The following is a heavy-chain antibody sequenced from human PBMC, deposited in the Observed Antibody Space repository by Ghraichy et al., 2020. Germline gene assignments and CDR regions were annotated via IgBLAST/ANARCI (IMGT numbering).Heavy chain of an antibody. D-gene: IGHD3-22*01. Sequence: GGSLRLSCAASGFTFSSYAMSWVRQVPGKGLEWVSVISGSGGSTNYADSVKGRFTISRDNSKNTLYLQMNSLRAEDTAVYYCAKDWARAYYYDSSGHAFDIWGQGTMVTVSS. CDR2: ISGSGGST. J-gene: IGHJ3*02. CDR1: GFTFSSYA. V-gene: IGHV3-23*01. CDR3: AKDWARAYYYDSSGHAFDI.